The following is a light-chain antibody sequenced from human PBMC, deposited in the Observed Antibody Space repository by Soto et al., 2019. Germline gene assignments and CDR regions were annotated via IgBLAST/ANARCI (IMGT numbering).Light chain of an antibody. Sequence: QSALTQPPCASGSPGQSVTISCTGTSSDVGGYNYVSWYQQHPGKAPKLMIYEVSKRPSGVPDRFSGSKSGNTASLTVSGLHAEDEADYYCSSYAGSNNLYVFGTGTKVPVL. CDR1: SSDVGGYNY. CDR3: SSYAGSNNLYV. CDR2: EVS. V-gene: IGLV2-8*01. J-gene: IGLJ1*01.